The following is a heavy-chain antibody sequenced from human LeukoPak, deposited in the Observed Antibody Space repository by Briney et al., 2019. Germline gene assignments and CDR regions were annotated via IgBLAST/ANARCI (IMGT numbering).Heavy chain of an antibody. Sequence: PSGTLSLTCTVSGGSISSSSYYWGWIRRPPGKGLEWIGSIYYSGSTYYNPSLKSRVTISVDTSKNQFSLKLSSVTAADTAVYYCARGVGGSYYNWFDPWGQGTLVTVSS. J-gene: IGHJ5*02. CDR1: GGSISSSSYY. V-gene: IGHV4-39*07. D-gene: IGHD1-26*01. CDR2: IYYSGST. CDR3: ARGVGGSYYNWFDP.